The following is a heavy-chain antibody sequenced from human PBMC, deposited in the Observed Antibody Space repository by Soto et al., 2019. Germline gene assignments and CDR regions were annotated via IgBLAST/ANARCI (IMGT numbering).Heavy chain of an antibody. CDR2: IWYDGSNK. J-gene: IGHJ6*02. D-gene: IGHD1-26*01. Sequence: RLSCAASGFTFSSYGMHGVRQAPGKGLEWVAVIWYDGSNKYYADSVKGRFTISRDNSKNTLYLQMNSLRAEDTAVYYCARDGTFYSGYNGMDVWGQGTTVTVSS. V-gene: IGHV3-33*01. CDR3: ARDGTFYSGYNGMDV. CDR1: GFTFSSYG.